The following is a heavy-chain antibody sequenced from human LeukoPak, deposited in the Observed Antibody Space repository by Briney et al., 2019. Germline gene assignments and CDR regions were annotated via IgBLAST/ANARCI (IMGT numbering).Heavy chain of an antibody. J-gene: IGHJ4*02. CDR2: ISAYNGNT. CDR3: ARHPSNWNYELDY. D-gene: IGHD1-7*01. CDR1: GYTFTSDG. V-gene: IGHV1-18*01. Sequence: ASVKVSCKASGYTFTSDGISWGRRAPGQGLEWRGWISAYNGNTNYAQKLQGRVTMTTDTSTSTAYMELRSLRSDDTAVYYCARHPSNWNYELDYWGQGTLVTVSS.